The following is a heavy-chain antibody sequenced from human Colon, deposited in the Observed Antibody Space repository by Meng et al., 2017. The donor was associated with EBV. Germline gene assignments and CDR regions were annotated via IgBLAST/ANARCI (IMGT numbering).Heavy chain of an antibody. V-gene: IGHV4-30-4*01. J-gene: IGHJ4*02. CDR2: IYYSGSR. D-gene: IGHD3-22*01. CDR1: GDSISSTDYY. CDR3: ARVTGKIYYDGSGYPEAFDY. Sequence: QVQVQESGPGLVKPSQTLSLTCTVSGDSISSTDYYWSWVRQPPGKGLEWTGYIYYSGSRYYNPSLKSRVTISVDTSKNQFSLKLSSVTAADTAVYYCARVTGKIYYDGSGYPEAFDYWGQGTLVTVSS.